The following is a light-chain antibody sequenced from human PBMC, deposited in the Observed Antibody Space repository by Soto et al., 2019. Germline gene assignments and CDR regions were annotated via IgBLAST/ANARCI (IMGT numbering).Light chain of an antibody. Sequence: QAVVTQEPSLTVSPGGTVTLTCGSSTGAVTSNHHPYWFQQKAGQAPRTLIYDTSNQPSWTPARFSGSLLGDKSALTLSGAQPEDEAQYYCFISYNATRVFGGGPKLTVL. V-gene: IGLV7-46*01. CDR1: TGAVTSNHH. CDR3: FISYNATRV. J-gene: IGLJ2*01. CDR2: DTS.